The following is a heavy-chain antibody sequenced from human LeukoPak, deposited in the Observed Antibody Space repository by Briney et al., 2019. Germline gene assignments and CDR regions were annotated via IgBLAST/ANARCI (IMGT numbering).Heavy chain of an antibody. D-gene: IGHD2-15*01. CDR2: IYYSGSA. CDR3: ASTYRYCSGGSCSYYFDY. CDR1: GGSISSHY. Sequence: SETLSLTCTVSGGSISSHYWSWIRQPPGKGLEWIGYIYYSGSANYNPSLKSRVTISGDTSKHQFSLKLSSVTAADSAVYYCASTYRYCSGGSCSYYFDYWGQGTLVTVSS. V-gene: IGHV4-59*11. J-gene: IGHJ4*02.